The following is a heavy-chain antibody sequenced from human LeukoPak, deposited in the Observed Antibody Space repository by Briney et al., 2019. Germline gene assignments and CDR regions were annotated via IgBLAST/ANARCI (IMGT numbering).Heavy chain of an antibody. D-gene: IGHD3-9*01. CDR3: AKDIRRLRYFDWLFTPHYFDY. Sequence: AGGSLRLSCAASGFTFDDYAMHWVRQAPGKGLEWVSLISGDGGSTYYADSVKGRFTISRDNSKNSLYLQMNSLRTEDTALYYCAKDIRRLRYFDWLFTPHYFDYWGQGTLVTVSS. V-gene: IGHV3-43*02. CDR2: ISGDGGST. CDR1: GFTFDDYA. J-gene: IGHJ4*02.